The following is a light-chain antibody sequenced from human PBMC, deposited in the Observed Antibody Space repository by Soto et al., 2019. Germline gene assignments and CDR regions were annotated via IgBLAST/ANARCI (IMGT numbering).Light chain of an antibody. J-gene: IGLJ2*01. V-gene: IGLV1-40*01. CDR1: SSNIGAGYD. CDR2: GNS. CDR3: CSYAGSRGLV. Sequence: QSVLTQPPSVSGAPGQRVTISCTGSSSNIGAGYDVHWYQQLPGTAPKLLIYGNSNRPSGVPDRISGSKSGTSASLAITGLQDEDEADYYCCSYAGSRGLVFGGGTKLTVL.